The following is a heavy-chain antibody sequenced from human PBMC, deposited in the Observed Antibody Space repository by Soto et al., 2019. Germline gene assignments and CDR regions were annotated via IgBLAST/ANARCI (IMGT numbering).Heavy chain of an antibody. CDR1: GGSISSYY. V-gene: IGHV4-59*01. CDR2: ISYSGST. D-gene: IGHD6-13*01. CDR3: AREFTSSWSWFDP. J-gene: IGHJ5*02. Sequence: SETLSLTCTVSGGSISSYYWSWIRQPPGKGLEWIGYISYSGSTNYNPSLKSRVTISVDTSKDQFSLNLGSVTSADTAVYYCAREFTSSWSWFDPWGQGTLVTVS.